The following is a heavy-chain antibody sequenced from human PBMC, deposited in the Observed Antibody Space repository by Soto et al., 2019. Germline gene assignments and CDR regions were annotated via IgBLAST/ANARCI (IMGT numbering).Heavy chain of an antibody. CDR1: GYSFHNSG. CDR2: ISVFNGYA. Sequence: APVKVSCKTSGYSFHNSGISWVRQAPGQGLEWMGWISVFNGYAHYAQKFQGRVIMTADTSTNTAYMELRSLRSDDTAVYYCARFTTKAVANDYYYGMDVWGQGTTVTVSS. CDR3: ARFTTKAVANDYYYGMDV. J-gene: IGHJ6*02. V-gene: IGHV1-18*01. D-gene: IGHD3-22*01.